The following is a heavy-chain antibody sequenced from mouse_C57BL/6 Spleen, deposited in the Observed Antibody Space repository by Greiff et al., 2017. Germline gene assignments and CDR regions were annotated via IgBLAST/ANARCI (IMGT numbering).Heavy chain of an antibody. J-gene: IGHJ4*01. V-gene: IGHV1-15*01. Sequence: QVQLKQSGAELVRPGASVTLSCKASGYTFTDYEMHWVKQTPVHGLEWIGAIDPETGGPAYNQKFKGKALLTADKSSSTAYMELRSLTSEDSAVYYCTRRFITTVVATDYYAMDYWGQGTSVTVSS. D-gene: IGHD1-1*01. CDR1: GYTFTDYE. CDR3: TRRFITTVVATDYYAMDY. CDR2: IDPETGGP.